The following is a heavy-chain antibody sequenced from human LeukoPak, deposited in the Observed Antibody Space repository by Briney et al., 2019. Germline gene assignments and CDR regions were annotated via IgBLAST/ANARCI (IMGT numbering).Heavy chain of an antibody. J-gene: IGHJ3*02. CDR3: ARDSVVGPPRSDAFDI. CDR1: GGSISSYY. Sequence: SETLSLTCTVAGGSISSYYWSWIRQPPGKGLEWIGYIYYSGSTNYNPSLKSRVAISVDTSKRQFSLKLSSVTAADTAVYYCARDSVVGPPRSDAFDIWGQGTMVTVSS. V-gene: IGHV4-59*01. D-gene: IGHD1-26*01. CDR2: IYYSGST.